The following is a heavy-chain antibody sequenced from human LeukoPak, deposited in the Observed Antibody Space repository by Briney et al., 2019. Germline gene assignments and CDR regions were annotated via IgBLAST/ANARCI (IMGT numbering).Heavy chain of an antibody. Sequence: SETLSLTCTVSGGSISSYYWSWIRQPAGKGLEWIGRIYTSGSTNYNPSLKSRVTMSVGTSKNQFSLKLSSVTAADTAVYYCARGMVYAQGWYWFDPWGQGTLVTVSS. J-gene: IGHJ5*02. CDR2: IYTSGST. CDR1: GGSISSYY. CDR3: ARGMVYAQGWYWFDP. D-gene: IGHD2-8*01. V-gene: IGHV4-4*07.